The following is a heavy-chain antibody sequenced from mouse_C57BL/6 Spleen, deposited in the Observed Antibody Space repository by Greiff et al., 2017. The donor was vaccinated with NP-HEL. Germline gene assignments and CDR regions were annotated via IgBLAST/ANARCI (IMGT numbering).Heavy chain of an antibody. CDR2: IDPSDSET. D-gene: IGHD1-1*01. J-gene: IGHJ2*01. Sequence: QVQLQQPGAELVRPGSSVKLSCKASGYTFTSYWMHWVKQRPIQGLEWIGNIDPSDSETHYNQKFKDKATLTVDKSSSTAYMQLSSLTSEDSAVYYCARWDYYGSSYHFDYWGQGTTLTVSS. CDR1: GYTFTSYW. V-gene: IGHV1-52*01. CDR3: ARWDYYGSSYHFDY.